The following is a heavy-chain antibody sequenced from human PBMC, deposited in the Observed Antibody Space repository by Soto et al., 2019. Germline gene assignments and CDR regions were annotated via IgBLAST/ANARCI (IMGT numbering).Heavy chain of an antibody. Sequence: QLGGSLRLSCAASGFTFSSYAMSWVRQAPGKGLEWVSAISGSGGSTYYADSVKGRFTISRDNSKNTLYLQMNSLRAEDTAVYYCAKGYYGSGSYYTMGEDYWGQGTLVTVSS. CDR1: GFTFSSYA. CDR2: ISGSGGST. CDR3: AKGYYGSGSYYTMGEDY. J-gene: IGHJ4*02. D-gene: IGHD3-10*01. V-gene: IGHV3-23*01.